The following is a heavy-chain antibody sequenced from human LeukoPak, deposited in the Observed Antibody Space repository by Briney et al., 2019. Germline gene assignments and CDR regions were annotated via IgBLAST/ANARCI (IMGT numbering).Heavy chain of an antibody. CDR2: IYYSGST. J-gene: IGHJ4*02. D-gene: IGHD2-15*01. CDR3: AREGDVVGENYFDY. V-gene: IGHV4-39*07. CDR1: GGSISSSSYY. Sequence: SETLSLTCTVSGGSISSSSYYWGWIRQPPGKGLEWIGSIYYSGSTYYNPSLKSRVTISVDTSKNQFSLKLSSVTAADTAVYYCAREGDVVGENYFDYWGQGTLVTVSS.